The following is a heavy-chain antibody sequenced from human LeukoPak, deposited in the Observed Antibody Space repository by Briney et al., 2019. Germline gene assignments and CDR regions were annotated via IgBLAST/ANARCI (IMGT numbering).Heavy chain of an antibody. V-gene: IGHV1-8*01. D-gene: IGHD3-3*01. CDR3: ARDGGTYYDFWSGYSDY. Sequence: ASVKVSCKASGYTFTSYDINWVRQATGQGLEWMGWMNPNSGNTGYAQKFQGRVTMTRNTSISTAYMELSSLRSEDTAVYYCARDGGTYYDFWSGYSDYWGQGTLVTVSS. J-gene: IGHJ4*02. CDR2: MNPNSGNT. CDR1: GYTFTSYD.